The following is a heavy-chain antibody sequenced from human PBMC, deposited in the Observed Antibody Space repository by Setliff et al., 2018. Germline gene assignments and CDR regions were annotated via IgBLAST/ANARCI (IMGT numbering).Heavy chain of an antibody. J-gene: IGHJ4*02. Sequence: ASVKVSCKASGYTFTNYGVTWVRQAPGQGLEWMGWIGAYNGNTYNAHKFQGRVTMTSDTSTSTAYMELRGLRSEDAAVYYCVAMAMWGQGTLVTVSS. CDR3: VAMAM. V-gene: IGHV1-18*01. CDR2: IGAYNGNT. CDR1: GYTFTNYG.